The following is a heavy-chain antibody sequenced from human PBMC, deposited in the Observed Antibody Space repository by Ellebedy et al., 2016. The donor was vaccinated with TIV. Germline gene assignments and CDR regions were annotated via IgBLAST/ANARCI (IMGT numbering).Heavy chain of an antibody. D-gene: IGHD2-15*01. V-gene: IGHV3-23*01. CDR2: ISGGVGNT. J-gene: IGHJ4*02. CDR1: GFTFSNYV. CDR3: AKGCGGSCYWEAY. Sequence: GESLKISCAAPGFTFSNYVMSWVRQAPGKGLEWVSSISGGVGNTYYADSVKGRFTISRDNSKNTLYLQMNSLGAEDTALYYCAKGCGGSCYWEAYWGQGTLVTVSS.